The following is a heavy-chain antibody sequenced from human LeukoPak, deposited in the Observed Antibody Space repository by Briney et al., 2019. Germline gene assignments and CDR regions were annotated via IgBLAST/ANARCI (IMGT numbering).Heavy chain of an antibody. CDR1: GFTFSNYG. Sequence: PGGSLRLSCAASGFTFSNYGMHWVRQAPGKGLEWVAFIRYDGSNKYYADSVKGRFTISRDNSKNTLYLQMNSLRAEDTAVYYCARDQYSSSPYYYYYMDVWGKGTTVTVSS. CDR3: ARDQYSSSPYYYYYMDV. CDR2: IRYDGSNK. J-gene: IGHJ6*03. D-gene: IGHD6-6*01. V-gene: IGHV3-30*02.